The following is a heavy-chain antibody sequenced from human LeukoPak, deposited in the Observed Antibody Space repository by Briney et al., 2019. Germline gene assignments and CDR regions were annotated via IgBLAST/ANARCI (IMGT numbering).Heavy chain of an antibody. CDR2: INQDGSEK. V-gene: IGHV3-7*01. CDR3: ARDTNPEIDY. CDR1: GFTFSMYW. J-gene: IGHJ4*02. Sequence: GGSLRLSCEASGFTFSMYWMSWVRQGPGKGLEWVATINQDGSEKYYVESVKGRFTISRDNAKTSLYLEMNSLRAEDMAVYYCARDTNPEIDYWGQGTLVTVS.